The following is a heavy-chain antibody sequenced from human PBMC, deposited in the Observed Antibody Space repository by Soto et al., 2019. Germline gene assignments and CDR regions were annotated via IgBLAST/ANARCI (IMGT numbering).Heavy chain of an antibody. CDR1: GFTFRRDW. Sequence: DEQLVESGGGLVQPGGSLRLSCAVSGFTFRRDWMNWVRQAPGKGLEWVAHTNQDGTEKYYVDSVKGRFTIFRDNAKNSLYLQMNGLRVEDTAVYYCSGGVGDAVWGQGTLVTVSS. CDR2: TNQDGTEK. V-gene: IGHV3-7*04. J-gene: IGHJ4*02. D-gene: IGHD1-26*01. CDR3: SGGVGDAV.